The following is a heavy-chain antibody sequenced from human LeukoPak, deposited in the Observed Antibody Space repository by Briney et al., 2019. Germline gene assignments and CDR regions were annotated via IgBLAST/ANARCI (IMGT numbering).Heavy chain of an antibody. CDR2: ISSSSSYI. J-gene: IGHJ4*02. D-gene: IGHD1-1*01. V-gene: IGHV3-21*01. CDR3: ATPVTTRYEGHY. Sequence: GGSLRLSCAASGFTFSSYSMNWVRQAPGKGLEWVSSISSSSSYIYYADSVKGRFTISRDNAKNSLYLQMNSLRAEDTAVYYCATPVTTRYEGHYWGQGTLVIVSS. CDR1: GFTFSSYS.